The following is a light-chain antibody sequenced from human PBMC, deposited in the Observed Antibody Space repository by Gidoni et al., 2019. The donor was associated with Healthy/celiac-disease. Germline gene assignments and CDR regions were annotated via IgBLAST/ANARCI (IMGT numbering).Light chain of an antibody. CDR2: KAS. J-gene: IGKJ2*01. CDR1: QSISSW. Sequence: DIQMTQSPSTLSASVGDRVTITCRASQSISSWLAWYQQKPGKPPKLLIYKASSLESGVPSRFSGSGSGTEFTLTISSLQPDDFATYYCQQYNSYPYTFGQXTKLEIK. CDR3: QQYNSYPYT. V-gene: IGKV1-5*03.